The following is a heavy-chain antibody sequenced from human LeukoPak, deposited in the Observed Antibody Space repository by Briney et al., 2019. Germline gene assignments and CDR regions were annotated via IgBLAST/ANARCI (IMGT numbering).Heavy chain of an antibody. CDR3: AKGSGGSGRFYRHLTDV. CDR2: ISGDGGNT. Sequence: GGSLRLSCAASGFRFDDYEMHWVRQAPGKGLEWVSFISGDGGNTHYADSVKGRFTISRDNRKNSLYLQMSSLRTDDIALYYCAKGSGGSGRFYRHLTDVWGQGTTVTVSS. J-gene: IGHJ6*02. V-gene: IGHV3-43*02. D-gene: IGHD3-10*01. CDR1: GFRFDDYE.